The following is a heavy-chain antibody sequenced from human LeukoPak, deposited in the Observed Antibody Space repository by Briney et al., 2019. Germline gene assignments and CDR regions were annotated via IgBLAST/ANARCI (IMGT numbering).Heavy chain of an antibody. CDR2: IYYSGST. D-gene: IGHD1-26*01. CDR3: ARTPLVGATTFDY. Sequence: SETLSPTCTVSGGSISSYYWSWIRQPPGKGLEWIGYIYYSGSTNYNPSLKSRVTISVDTSKNQFSLKLSPVTAADTAVYYCARTPLVGATTFDYWGQGTLVTVSS. V-gene: IGHV4-59*01. CDR1: GGSISSYY. J-gene: IGHJ4*02.